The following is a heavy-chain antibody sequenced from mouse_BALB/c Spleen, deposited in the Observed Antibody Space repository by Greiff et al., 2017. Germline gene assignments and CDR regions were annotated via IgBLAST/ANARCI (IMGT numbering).Heavy chain of an antibody. CDR2: ISYSGST. V-gene: IGHV3-2*02. CDR3: ASPYDGLPYFAY. J-gene: IGHJ3*01. D-gene: IGHD2-3*01. CDR1: GYSITSDYA. Sequence: DVKLMESGPGLVKPSQSLSLTCTVTGYSITSDYAWNWIRQFPGNKLEWMGYISYSGSTSYNPSLKSRISITRDTSKNQFFLQLNSVTTEDTATYYCASPYDGLPYFAYWGQGTLVTVSA.